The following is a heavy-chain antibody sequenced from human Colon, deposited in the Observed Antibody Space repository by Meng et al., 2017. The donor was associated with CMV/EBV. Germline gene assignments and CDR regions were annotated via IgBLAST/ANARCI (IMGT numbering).Heavy chain of an antibody. CDR2: VSWNSAKI. Sequence: SLKISCVASGFSFDDFAMHWVRQVPGKGLEWVSNVSWNSAKIGYADSVKGRFTISRDNAKNSLYLQMDSLRAADTAVYYCAKDRTVGGYTFGLDVWGQGTTVTVSS. V-gene: IGHV3-9*01. CDR1: GFSFDDFA. CDR3: AKDRTVGGYTFGLDV. D-gene: IGHD5-12*01. J-gene: IGHJ6*02.